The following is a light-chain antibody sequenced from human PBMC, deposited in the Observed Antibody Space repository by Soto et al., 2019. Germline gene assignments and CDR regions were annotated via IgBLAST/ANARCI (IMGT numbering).Light chain of an antibody. J-gene: IGKJ1*01. CDR3: QQYYTTSWT. CDR1: QRLLKSSTKHDY. V-gene: IGKV4-1*01. CDR2: WAS. Sequence: FVMTQSPDSLAFSQRERATITCMSSQRLLKSSTKHDYLAWYQQKTGQPHNLLFYWASTRESGVPDRFTGSGSGTDFTLTISTLQAEDVAVYYCQQYYTTSWTFGQETKV.